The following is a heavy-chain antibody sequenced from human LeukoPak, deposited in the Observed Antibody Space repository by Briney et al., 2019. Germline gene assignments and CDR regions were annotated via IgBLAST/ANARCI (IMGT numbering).Heavy chain of an antibody. Sequence: PGGSLRLSCAASGFTFDDYAMHWVRQAPGKGLEWVSLISGDGGSTYYADSVKGRFTISRDNSKNSLYLQMNSLRTEDTALYYCAKEGFRYFDWLLFNYGMDVWGQGTTVTVSS. CDR2: ISGDGGST. J-gene: IGHJ6*02. D-gene: IGHD3-9*01. CDR3: AKEGFRYFDWLLFNYGMDV. CDR1: GFTFDDYA. V-gene: IGHV3-43*02.